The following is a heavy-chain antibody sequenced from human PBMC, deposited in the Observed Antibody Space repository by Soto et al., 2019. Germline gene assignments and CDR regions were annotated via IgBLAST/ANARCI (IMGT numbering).Heavy chain of an antibody. J-gene: IGHJ4*02. D-gene: IGHD3-3*01. CDR3: TADHWS. Sequence: XGSLRVSWVVFEYTFSDACLGWVRQAPGKGLEWVARINRKIDGETTDYAAPVEGRFTIARDDSKNTLYLQMSSLKIEDTDVYFCTADHWSWGQGTLVTVSS. CDR2: INRKIDGETT. V-gene: IGHV3-15*01. CDR1: EYTFSDAC.